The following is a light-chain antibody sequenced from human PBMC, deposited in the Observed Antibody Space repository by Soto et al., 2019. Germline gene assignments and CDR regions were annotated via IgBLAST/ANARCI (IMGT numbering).Light chain of an antibody. CDR1: QSVSSN. Sequence: EIVMTQSPATLSVSPGERATLSCRASQSVSSNLAWYQQKPGQAPRLLIFGASTRATGIPARFSGRGSGTEFTLTISSLQSEDFAVYYCQHYNNWPFTFGGGTKVEIQ. CDR3: QHYNNWPFT. V-gene: IGKV3-15*01. CDR2: GAS. J-gene: IGKJ4*01.